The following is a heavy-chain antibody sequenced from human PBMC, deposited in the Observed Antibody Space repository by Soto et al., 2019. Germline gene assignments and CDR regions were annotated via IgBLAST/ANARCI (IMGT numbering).Heavy chain of an antibody. J-gene: IGHJ5*02. D-gene: IGHD5-12*01. V-gene: IGHV1-24*01. CDR1: GYTLTELS. CDR2: FDPEDGET. CDR3: ATVDGLVVATYSNWFDP. Sequence: RASVKVSCKVSGYTLTELSMHWVRQAPGKGLEWMGGFDPEDGETIYAQKFQGRVTMTEDTSTDTAYMELSSLRSEDTAVYYCATVDGLVVATYSNWFDPWGQGTLVTVSS.